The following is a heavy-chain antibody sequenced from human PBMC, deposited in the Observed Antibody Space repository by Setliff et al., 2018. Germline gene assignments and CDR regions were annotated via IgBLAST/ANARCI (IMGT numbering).Heavy chain of an antibody. V-gene: IGHV4-59*12. CDR2: IGHTGSI. Sequence: PSETLSLTCSVSGDSMSFSYWSWIRQPPGKGLEWVGNIGHTGSINYNPSLKSRVTISVDTSKNQFSLKLSSVTAADTAIYYCVRKRGGMVRGALNYYYGMDVWGQGTTVTVSS. CDR1: GDSMSFSY. D-gene: IGHD3-10*01. J-gene: IGHJ6*02. CDR3: VRKRGGMVRGALNYYYGMDV.